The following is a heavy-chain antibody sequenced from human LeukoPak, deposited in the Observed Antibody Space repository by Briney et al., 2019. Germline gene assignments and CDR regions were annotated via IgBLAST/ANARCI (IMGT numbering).Heavy chain of an antibody. CDR3: ARRSMVRTVGYYYGMDV. D-gene: IGHD4/OR15-4a*01. Sequence: SETLSLTCAVYGGSFSGYYWSWIRQPPGKGLEWIGYIYYSGSTNYNPSLKSRATISVDTSKKQFSLKLSSVTAADTAVYYCARRSMVRTVGYYYGMDVWGQGTTVTVSS. CDR1: GGSFSGYY. V-gene: IGHV4-59*08. J-gene: IGHJ6*02. CDR2: IYYSGST.